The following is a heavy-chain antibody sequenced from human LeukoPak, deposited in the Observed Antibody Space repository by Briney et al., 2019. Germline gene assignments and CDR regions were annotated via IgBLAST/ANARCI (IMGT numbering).Heavy chain of an antibody. D-gene: IGHD1-26*01. CDR2: IYYSGST. Sequence: SETLSLTCTVSGGSISSYYWSWIRQPPGKGLEWIGYIYYSGSTNYNPSLKSRVTISVDTSKNQFSLKLSSVTAADTAVYYCAVNLGGGANFDYWGQGTPVTVSS. V-gene: IGHV4-59*01. CDR1: GGSISSYY. J-gene: IGHJ4*02. CDR3: AVNLGGGANFDY.